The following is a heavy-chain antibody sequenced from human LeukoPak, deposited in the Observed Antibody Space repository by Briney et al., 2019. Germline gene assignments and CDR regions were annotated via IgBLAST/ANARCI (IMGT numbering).Heavy chain of an antibody. D-gene: IGHD2-2*01. Sequence: HPGGSLRLSCAASGFTSSSYAMHWVRQAPGKGLEYVSAISSNGGSTYYANSVKGRFTISRDNSKNTLYLQMGSLRAEDMAVYYCARGVVPYYFDYWGQGTLVTVSS. J-gene: IGHJ4*02. CDR2: ISSNGGST. V-gene: IGHV3-64*01. CDR3: ARGVVPYYFDY. CDR1: GFTSSSYA.